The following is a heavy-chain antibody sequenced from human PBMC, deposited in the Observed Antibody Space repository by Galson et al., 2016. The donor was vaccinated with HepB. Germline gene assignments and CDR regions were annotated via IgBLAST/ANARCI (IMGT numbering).Heavy chain of an antibody. D-gene: IGHD6-13*01. Sequence: SLRLSCAATGFIFGDSAMTWVRQAPGKGLEWVSGINWNGDRTGYVDSVKGRFTISRDNAKNSLYLQMDSLRAEDTALYYCARVHMAAAGFGGMDVWGQGTTVTVSS. CDR3: ARVHMAAAGFGGMDV. CDR1: GFIFGDSA. CDR2: INWNGDRT. V-gene: IGHV3-20*04. J-gene: IGHJ6*02.